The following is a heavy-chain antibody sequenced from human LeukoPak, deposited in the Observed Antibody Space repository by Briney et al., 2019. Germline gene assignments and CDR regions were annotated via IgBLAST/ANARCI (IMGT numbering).Heavy chain of an antibody. Sequence: PSETLSLTCTVSGLSISSGSYYWSWIRQPAGKGLEWIGRIYTSGSTNYNPSLKSRVTISVDTSKNQFSLELSSVTAADTAVYYCASLPGGWSYFQHWGQGTLVTVSS. J-gene: IGHJ1*01. CDR2: IYTSGST. CDR1: GLSISSGSYY. CDR3: ASLPGGWSYFQH. V-gene: IGHV4-61*02. D-gene: IGHD6-19*01.